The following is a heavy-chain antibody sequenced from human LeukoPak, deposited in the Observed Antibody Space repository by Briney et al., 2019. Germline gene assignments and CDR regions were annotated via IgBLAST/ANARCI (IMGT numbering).Heavy chain of an antibody. V-gene: IGHV3-13*04. CDR2: IGTAGDT. D-gene: IGHD6-19*01. CDR1: GFTFGSYD. J-gene: IGHJ6*02. Sequence: GGSLRLSCAASGFTFGSYDMHWVRQATGKGLEWVSAIGTAGDTYYPGSVKGRFTISRENAKNSLYLQMNSLRAGDTAVYYCARVVAGTYYYGMDVWGQGTTVTVSS. CDR3: ARVVAGTYYYGMDV.